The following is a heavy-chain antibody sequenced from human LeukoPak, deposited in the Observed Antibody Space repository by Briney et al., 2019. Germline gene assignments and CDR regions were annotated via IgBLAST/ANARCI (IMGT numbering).Heavy chain of an antibody. CDR2: INHSGST. V-gene: IGHV4-34*01. J-gene: IGHJ6*03. CDR3: ARSRQELRRYYYYYMDV. Sequence: SETLSLTCAVYGGSFSGYYWSWIRQPPGKGLEWIGEINHSGSTNYNPSLKSRVTISVDTSKNQFSLKLSSVTAADTAVYYCARSRQELRRYYYYYMDVWGKGTTVTVSS. D-gene: IGHD1-7*01. CDR1: GGSFSGYY.